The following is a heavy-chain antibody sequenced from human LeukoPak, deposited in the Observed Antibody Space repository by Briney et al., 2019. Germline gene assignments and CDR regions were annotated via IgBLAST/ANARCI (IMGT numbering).Heavy chain of an antibody. CDR2: IGTASDT. Sequence: GGSLRLSCAASGFTFSAHDMHWVRQTPGKSLEWVSGIGTASDTYYTGSVRGRLTISRENSKNSLYLQINSLRAEDTAVYYCARAPYESGSYYRYYFDYWGQGSLVTVSS. CDR1: GFTFSAHD. CDR3: ARAPYESGSYYRYYFDY. J-gene: IGHJ4*02. V-gene: IGHV3-13*01. D-gene: IGHD3-22*01.